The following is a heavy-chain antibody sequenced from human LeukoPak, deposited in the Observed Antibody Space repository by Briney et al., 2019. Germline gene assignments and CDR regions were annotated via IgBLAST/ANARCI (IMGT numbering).Heavy chain of an antibody. V-gene: IGHV3-23*01. J-gene: IGHJ3*02. Sequence: GRSLRLSCAASGFTFSSYAMTWVRQAPGKGLEWVSSISGSGDYTNYAGSVKGRFTISRDNAKNSLYLQMNSLRAEDTAVYYCARGHYSSGIDAFDIWGQGTMVTVSS. CDR3: ARGHYSSGIDAFDI. CDR1: GFTFSSYA. CDR2: ISGSGDYT. D-gene: IGHD3-10*01.